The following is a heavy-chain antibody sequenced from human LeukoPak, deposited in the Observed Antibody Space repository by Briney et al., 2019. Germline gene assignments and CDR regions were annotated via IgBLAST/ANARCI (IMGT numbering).Heavy chain of an antibody. J-gene: IGHJ6*02. V-gene: IGHV1-69*13. CDR1: GGTFSSYA. Sequence: SVKVSCKASGGTFSSYAISWVRQAPGQGLEWMGGIIPIFGTANYAQKFQGRVTITADESTSTAYMELSSLRSEDTAVYYCAREALGSRWDYYGMDVWGQGTTVTVSS. CDR3: AREALGSRWDYYGMDV. D-gene: IGHD6-13*01. CDR2: IIPIFGTA.